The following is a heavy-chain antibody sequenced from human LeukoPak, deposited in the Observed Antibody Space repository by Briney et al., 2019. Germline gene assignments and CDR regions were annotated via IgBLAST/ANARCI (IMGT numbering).Heavy chain of an antibody. CDR2: TCTSGST. V-gene: IGHV4-4*07. D-gene: IGHD3-22*01. CDR1: GGSISSDY. J-gene: IGHJ6*03. Sequence: PSETLSLTCTVSGGSISSDYWSWIRQPAGKGLEWIGRTCTSGSTNYNPSLKSRVTMSIDTSKNRFFLKLTSVTAADTAVYYCAREALIEGFYYYMDVWGKGTTVIVSS. CDR3: AREALIEGFYYYMDV.